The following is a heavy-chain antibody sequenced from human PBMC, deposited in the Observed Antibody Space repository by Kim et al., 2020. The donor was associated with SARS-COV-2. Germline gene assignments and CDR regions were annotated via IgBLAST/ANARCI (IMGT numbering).Heavy chain of an antibody. D-gene: IGHD2-21*01. CDR2: IRSKADSTAT. CDR1: GFTFSSSA. CDR3: TSVTGASSSGCYCFD. V-gene: IGHV3-73*01. J-gene: IGHJ3*02. Sequence: GGSLRLSCAASGFTFSSSAMHWVRQAPGKGLAWVGRIRSKADSTATAYAAPVRGRFTISRDDSKNTLYLQMHSLKTEDTAVYYCTSVTGASSSGCYCFD.